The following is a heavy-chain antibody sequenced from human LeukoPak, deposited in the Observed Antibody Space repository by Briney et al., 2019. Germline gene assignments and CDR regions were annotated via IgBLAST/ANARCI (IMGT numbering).Heavy chain of an antibody. D-gene: IGHD6-13*01. Sequence: ASVKVSCKASGYTFTSYGISWVRQAPGQGLEWMGWISAYNGNTNYAQKLQGRVTMTTDTSTSTAYMELRSLRSDDTAAYYCATGPSGESSWLNWLDPWGQGTLVTVSS. CDR3: ATGPSGESSWLNWLDP. V-gene: IGHV1-18*01. CDR2: ISAYNGNT. J-gene: IGHJ5*02. CDR1: GYTFTSYG.